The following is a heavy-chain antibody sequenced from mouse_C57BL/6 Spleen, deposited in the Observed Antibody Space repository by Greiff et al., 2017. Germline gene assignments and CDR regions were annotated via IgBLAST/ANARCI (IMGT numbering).Heavy chain of an antibody. J-gene: IGHJ2*01. CDR2: IDPSDSYT. CDR3: ARSIYYGSSYLDY. CDR1: GYTFTSYW. Sequence: QVQLQQPGAELVMPGASVKLSCKASGYTFTSYWMHWVKQRPGQGLEWIGEIDPSDSYTNYNQKFKGKSTLTVDKSSSTAYMQLSSLTSEDSAVYYCARSIYYGSSYLDYWGQGTTRTVSS. V-gene: IGHV1-69*01. D-gene: IGHD1-1*01.